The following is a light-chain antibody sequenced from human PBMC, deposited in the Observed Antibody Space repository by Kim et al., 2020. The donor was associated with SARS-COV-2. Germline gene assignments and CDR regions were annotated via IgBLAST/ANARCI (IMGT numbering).Light chain of an antibody. Sequence: SYELTQPPSVSVSPGQTASITCSGDKLGDKYPCGYHQKPGQSLVLVTFQDTNRPPGSPDRFSASTSGNKPPLPIRGPQPMMEPDFSCRPWDTTTKVFGPG. CDR3: RPWDTTTKV. J-gene: IGLJ1*01. V-gene: IGLV3-1*01. CDR1: KLGDKY. CDR2: QDT.